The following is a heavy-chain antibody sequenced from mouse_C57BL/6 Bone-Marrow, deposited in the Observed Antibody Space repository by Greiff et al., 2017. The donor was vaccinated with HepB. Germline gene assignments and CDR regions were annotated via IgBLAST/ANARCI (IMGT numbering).Heavy chain of an antibody. J-gene: IGHJ2*01. CDR3: ARHKLGFDY. D-gene: IGHD4-1*01. Sequence: EVMLVESGGDLVKPGGSLKLSCAASGFTFSSYGMSWVRQTPDKRLEWVATISSGGSYTYYPDSVKGRFTISRDNAKNTLYLQMSGLKSEDTAMYYCARHKLGFDYWGQGTTLTVSS. V-gene: IGHV5-6*02. CDR2: ISSGGSYT. CDR1: GFTFSSYG.